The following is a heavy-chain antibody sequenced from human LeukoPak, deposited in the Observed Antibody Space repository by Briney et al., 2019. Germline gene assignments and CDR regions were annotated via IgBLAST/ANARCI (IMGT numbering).Heavy chain of an antibody. CDR1: GLTFINYW. CDR2: INRDGSGK. V-gene: IGHV3-7*03. J-gene: IGHJ4*02. D-gene: IGHD1-26*01. CDR3: ARVEYSGNGNLY. Sequence: GGSLRLSCAGSGLTFINYWMPWLRQVPGKGLEWVANINRDGSGKYYLPSVRGRFTISKDDAKDSLYLQMDSLRPEDTAIYYCARVEYSGNGNLYWGQGTLVTVSS.